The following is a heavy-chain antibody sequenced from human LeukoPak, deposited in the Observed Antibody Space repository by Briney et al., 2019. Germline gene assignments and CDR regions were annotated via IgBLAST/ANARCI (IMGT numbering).Heavy chain of an antibody. J-gene: IGHJ6*02. CDR2: ITGSGGNT. CDR3: AKAASSSWPSYYYGMDV. CDR1: GFIFSSYS. Sequence: GGSLRLSCAASGFIFSSYSMSWVRQAPGMGLEWVSVITGSGGNTYYADSVKGRFTISKDNSKNTVYLQMSSLRFDDTAVYYCAKAASSSWPSYYYGMDVWGQGTTVTVSS. D-gene: IGHD6-13*01. V-gene: IGHV3-23*01.